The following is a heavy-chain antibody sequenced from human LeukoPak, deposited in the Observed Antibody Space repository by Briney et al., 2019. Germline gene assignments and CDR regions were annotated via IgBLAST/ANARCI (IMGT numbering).Heavy chain of an antibody. V-gene: IGHV3-74*01. CDR1: GFTFSTYW. CDR2: IHYDGTYT. CDR3: ARGAEGHNYGELDS. J-gene: IGHJ5*01. D-gene: IGHD5-18*01. Sequence: GGSLRLSCAASGFTFSTYWMHWVRQIPGKGLVWLSRIHYDGTYTTYVDSVRGGFTFSRTNTKSTLYLQMNSLRPDDTAVYYCARGAEGHNYGELDSWGQGTLVTVSS.